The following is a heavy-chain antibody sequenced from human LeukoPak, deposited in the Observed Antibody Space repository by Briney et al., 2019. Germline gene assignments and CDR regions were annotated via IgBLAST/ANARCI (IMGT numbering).Heavy chain of an antibody. J-gene: IGHJ4*02. CDR2: FDPEDGET. Sequence: ASVKVSCKVSGYTLTELSMHWVRQAPGKGLEWMGGFDPEDGETIYAQKFQGRVTMTEDTSTDTAYMELSSLRSEDTAVYYCATGLTYDSSGYYTYVTDYWGQGTLVTVSS. CDR1: GYTLTELS. CDR3: ATGLTYDSSGYYTYVTDY. V-gene: IGHV1-24*01. D-gene: IGHD3-22*01.